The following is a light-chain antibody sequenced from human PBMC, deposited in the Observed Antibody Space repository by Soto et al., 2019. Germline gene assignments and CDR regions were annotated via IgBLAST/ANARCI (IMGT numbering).Light chain of an antibody. CDR1: QSVSSN. CDR3: QQYDNWPGT. V-gene: IGKV3-15*01. J-gene: IGKJ2*01. CDR2: GAS. Sequence: ETVMTQSPATLSVSPGERATLSCRASQSVSSNLAWYQQKPGQAPRLLIYGASSRATGSPARFSGSGSGTEFTLTISNLQSEDFAVYYCQQYDNWPGTFCQGTKLEIK.